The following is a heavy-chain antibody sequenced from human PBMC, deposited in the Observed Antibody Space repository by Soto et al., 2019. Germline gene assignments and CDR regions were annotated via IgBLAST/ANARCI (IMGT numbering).Heavy chain of an antibody. D-gene: IGHD3-10*01. Sequence: GGSLRLSCAASGFTFSTYAMAWVRQAPGKGLEWVSAISGSGGSTYYADSVKGRFTISRDNSKNTLYLQMNSLRAEDTAVYYCAKVLMVRGVKNAFDIWGQGTMVTVSS. J-gene: IGHJ3*02. CDR2: ISGSGGST. V-gene: IGHV3-23*01. CDR1: GFTFSTYA. CDR3: AKVLMVRGVKNAFDI.